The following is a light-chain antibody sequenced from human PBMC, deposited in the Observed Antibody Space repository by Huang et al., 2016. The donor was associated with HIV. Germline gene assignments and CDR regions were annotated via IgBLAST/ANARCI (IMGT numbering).Light chain of an antibody. Sequence: EIVMTQSPATLSVFPGERATLSCRASQSVRSNVAWYQQKPVQAPRPLIYGASTRATGIPARFRGSGSGTEFTLTISSLQSEDFVVYYCQQYNNWPPITFGQGTRLEI. CDR3: QQYNNWPPIT. CDR2: GAS. CDR1: QSVRSN. J-gene: IGKJ5*01. V-gene: IGKV3-15*01.